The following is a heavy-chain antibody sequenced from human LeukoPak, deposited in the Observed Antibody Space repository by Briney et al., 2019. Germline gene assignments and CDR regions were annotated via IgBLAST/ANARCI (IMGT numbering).Heavy chain of an antibody. V-gene: IGHV4-39*01. CDR1: GGSISSNGYY. J-gene: IGHJ4*02. CDR2: IYYSGGT. D-gene: IGHD3-22*01. CDR3: ATVPTYYYDSSGRGRDY. Sequence: SETLSLTCTVSGGSISSNGYYWAWFRQPPGKGLEWIGSIYYSGGTYYNPSLKSRVTISIDTSKNQFSLKLRSVTAADTAVYYCATVPTYYYDSSGRGRDYWGQGTLVTVSS.